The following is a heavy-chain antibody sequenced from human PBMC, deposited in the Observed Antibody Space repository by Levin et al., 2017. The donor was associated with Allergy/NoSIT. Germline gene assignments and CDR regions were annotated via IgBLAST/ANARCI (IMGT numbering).Heavy chain of an antibody. CDR2: ISSSGSTI. CDR3: ARDLGYDFWSGYYGMDV. Sequence: GGSLRLSCAASGFTFSSYEMNWVRQAPGKGLEWVSYISSSGSTIYYADSVKGRFTISRDNAKNSLYLQMNSLRAEDTAVYYCARDLGYDFWSGYYGMDVWGQGTTVTVSS. CDR1: GFTFSSYE. J-gene: IGHJ6*02. D-gene: IGHD3-3*01. V-gene: IGHV3-48*03.